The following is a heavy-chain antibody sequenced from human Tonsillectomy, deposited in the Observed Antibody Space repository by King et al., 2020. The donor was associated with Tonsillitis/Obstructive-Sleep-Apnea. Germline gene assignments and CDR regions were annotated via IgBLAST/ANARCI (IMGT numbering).Heavy chain of an antibody. Sequence: VQLQESGPGLVKPSETLSLTCTVSGGSISSYYWSWIRQPPGKGLEWIGYFYYSGSTNYNPSLKSRVTISVDTSKNQFSLKLSSVTAADTAVYYCAREVDCSGGSCYSGYFDYWGQGTLVTVSS. D-gene: IGHD2-15*01. CDR3: AREVDCSGGSCYSGYFDY. CDR2: FYYSGST. CDR1: GGSISSYY. J-gene: IGHJ4*02. V-gene: IGHV4-59*01.